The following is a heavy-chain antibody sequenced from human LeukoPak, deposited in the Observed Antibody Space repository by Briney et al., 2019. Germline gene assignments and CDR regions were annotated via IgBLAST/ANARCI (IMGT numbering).Heavy chain of an antibody. Sequence: GGSLRLSCAASGFSFSSYAMSWVRQAPGKGLEWVSAISASGGTTYYADSVKGRFTISRDNSKTTLYLQMNILRAEDAAVYYCSRRYVDYDFWSGVDYWGQGALVTVSS. CDR1: GFSFSSYA. D-gene: IGHD3-3*01. CDR3: SRRYVDYDFWSGVDY. J-gene: IGHJ4*02. V-gene: IGHV3-23*01. CDR2: ISASGGTT.